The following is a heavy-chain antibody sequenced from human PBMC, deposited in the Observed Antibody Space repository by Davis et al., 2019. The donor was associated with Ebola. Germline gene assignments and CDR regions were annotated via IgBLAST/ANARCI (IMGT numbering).Heavy chain of an antibody. CDR2: IIPILGIA. CDR3: ARLEYYYDSSAY. V-gene: IGHV1-69*02. CDR1: GGTFSSYT. J-gene: IGHJ4*02. D-gene: IGHD3-22*01. Sequence: SVKVSCKASGGTFSSYTISWVRQPPGHGLEWMGRIIPILGIANYAQKFKGRVTMTRDTSTSTVYMELSSLRSEDTAVYYCARLEYYYDSSAYWGQGTLVTVSS.